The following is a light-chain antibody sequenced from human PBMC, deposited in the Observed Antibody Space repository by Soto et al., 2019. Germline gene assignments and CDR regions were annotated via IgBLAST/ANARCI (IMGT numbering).Light chain of an antibody. Sequence: QPVLTQPPSVSGAPGQRVTISCTGSSSNIGAGYDVHWYQQLPGTAPKLLIYGNYNRPSGVPDRFSGSKSGTSASLAITGLQAEDEADYYCQSYDSSLSGWVFGGGTQVTVL. CDR2: GNY. CDR1: SSNIGAGYD. CDR3: QSYDSSLSGWV. J-gene: IGLJ3*02. V-gene: IGLV1-40*01.